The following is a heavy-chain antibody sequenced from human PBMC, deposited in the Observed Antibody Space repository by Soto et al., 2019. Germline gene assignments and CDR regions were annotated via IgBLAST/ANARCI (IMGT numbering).Heavy chain of an antibody. J-gene: IGHJ3*02. V-gene: IGHV4-31*03. CDR2: IYYSGST. Sequence: SETLSLTCTVSGGSISSGGYYWSWIRQHPGKGLEWIGYIYYSGSTYYNPSLKSRVTISVDTSKNQFSLKLSSVTAADTAVYYCARDFKASRAFDIWGQGTMVTVSS. CDR3: ARDFKASRAFDI. CDR1: GGSISSGGYY.